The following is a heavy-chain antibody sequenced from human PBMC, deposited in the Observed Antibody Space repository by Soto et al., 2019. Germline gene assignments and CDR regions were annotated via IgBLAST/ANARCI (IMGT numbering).Heavy chain of an antibody. CDR1: GFSLSNARMG. V-gene: IGHV2-26*01. D-gene: IGHD3-10*01. CDR3: ARPGGGRGGGMDV. Sequence: QVTLKESGPVLVKPTETLTLTCTVSGFSLSNARMGVSWIRQPPGKALEWLAHIFSNDEKSYSTSLKSTLTISKDTSKSQVVLTMTNMDPVDTATYYCARPGGGRGGGMDVWGQGTTVTVSS. CDR2: IFSNDEK. J-gene: IGHJ6*02.